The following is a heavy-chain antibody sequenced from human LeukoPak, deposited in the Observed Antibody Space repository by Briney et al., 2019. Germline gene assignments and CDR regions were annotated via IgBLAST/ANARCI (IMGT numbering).Heavy chain of an antibody. D-gene: IGHD3-22*01. J-gene: IGHJ4*02. CDR2: IRYDGSNK. Sequence: GGSLRLSCAASGFTFSSYGMYWVRQAPGKGLEWVAFIRYDGSNKYYADSVKGRFTISRDNSKNTLYLQMNSLRAEDTAVYYCANLYYYDSSGYFDYWGQGTLVTVAS. CDR1: GFTFSSYG. V-gene: IGHV3-30*02. CDR3: ANLYYYDSSGYFDY.